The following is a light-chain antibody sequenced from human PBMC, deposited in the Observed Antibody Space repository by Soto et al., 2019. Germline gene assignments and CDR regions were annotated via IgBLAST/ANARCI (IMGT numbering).Light chain of an antibody. V-gene: IGLV2-8*01. CDR1: SSDVGAYIF. CDR2: DVN. J-gene: IGLJ1*01. CDR3: VSFAGGTYV. Sequence: QSALTPPPSASGSPGQSVTISCTGTSSDVGAYIFVSWYQQHPGKAPKLMVYDVNRRPPGVPDRFFGSKSGNTASLTVSGLQAEDEADYYCVSFAGGTYVFGTGTKLTVL.